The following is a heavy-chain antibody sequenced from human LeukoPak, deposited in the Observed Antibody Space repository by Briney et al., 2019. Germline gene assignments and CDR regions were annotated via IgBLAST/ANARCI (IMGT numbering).Heavy chain of an antibody. Sequence: PGGSLRLSCAASGFTFSSYAMSWVRQAPGKGLEWVSAISGSGGSTYYADSVKGRFTISRDNSKNTLYLQMNSPRAEDTAVYYCAREDHYYYYYMDVWGKGTTVTVSS. CDR3: AREDHYYYYYMDV. CDR1: GFTFSSYA. J-gene: IGHJ6*03. CDR2: ISGSGGST. V-gene: IGHV3-23*01.